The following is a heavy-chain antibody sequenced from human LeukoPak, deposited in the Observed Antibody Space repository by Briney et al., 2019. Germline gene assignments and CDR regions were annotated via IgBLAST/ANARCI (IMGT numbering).Heavy chain of an antibody. J-gene: IGHJ4*02. D-gene: IGHD6-19*01. CDR2: IYYSGST. Sequence: PSETLSLTCTVSGGSISSYYWSWIRQPPGRGLEWIGYIYYSGSTNYNPSLKSRVTISVDTSKNQFSLKLSSVTAADTAVYYCARDRTRSGDYDYWGQGTLVTVSS. CDR1: GGSISSYY. V-gene: IGHV4-59*12. CDR3: ARDRTRSGDYDY.